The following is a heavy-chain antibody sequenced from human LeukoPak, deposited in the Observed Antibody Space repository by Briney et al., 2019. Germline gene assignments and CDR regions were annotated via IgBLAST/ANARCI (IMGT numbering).Heavy chain of an antibody. CDR2: ISYDGSNK. V-gene: IGHV3-30*03. CDR3: AREELKAFDI. Sequence: PGRSLRLSCAASGFTFSSYGMHWVRQAPGKGLEWVAVISYDGSNKYYADSVKGRFTISRDNSKNTLYLQMNSLRAEDTAVYYCAREELKAFDIWGQGTMVTVSS. J-gene: IGHJ3*02. CDR1: GFTFSSYG. D-gene: IGHD3-10*01.